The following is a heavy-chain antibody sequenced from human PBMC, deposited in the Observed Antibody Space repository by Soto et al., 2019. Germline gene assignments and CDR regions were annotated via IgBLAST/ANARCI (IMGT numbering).Heavy chain of an antibody. D-gene: IGHD5-18*01. V-gene: IGHV3-11*01. J-gene: IGHJ3*02. CDR1: GFTCSDYY. CDR3: ARDGPVDTAMDQSWDAFDI. Sequence: PGGSLRLSCAASGFTCSDYYMSWIRQAPGKGLVWVSYISSSGSTIYYADSVKGRFTISRDNAKNSLYLQMNSLRAEDTAVYYCARDGPVDTAMDQSWDAFDIWGQGTMVTVSS. CDR2: ISSSGSTI.